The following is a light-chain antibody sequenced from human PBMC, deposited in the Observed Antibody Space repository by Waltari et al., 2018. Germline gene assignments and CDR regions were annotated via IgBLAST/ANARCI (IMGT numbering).Light chain of an antibody. V-gene: IGKV2-30*01. Sequence: VVLTQSPLFLPVTLGPPASISCRSTQRLENTDGNTYLDWFLQRPGQSPRRLIYKVSERDSGVPDRFSGIGSGSNFTLKISRVEAEDVGVYYCLQAPITFGPGTRVDIK. CDR1: QRLENTDGNTY. CDR2: KVS. CDR3: LQAPIT. J-gene: IGKJ3*01.